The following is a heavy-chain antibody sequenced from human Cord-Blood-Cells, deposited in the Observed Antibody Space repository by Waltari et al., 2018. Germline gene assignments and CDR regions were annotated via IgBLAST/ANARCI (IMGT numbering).Heavy chain of an antibody. D-gene: IGHD4-17*01. CDR1: GFTFSSYS. V-gene: IGHV3-21*01. CDR2: ISSSSSYI. J-gene: IGHJ4*02. Sequence: EVQLVESGGGLVKPGGSMRLSCAASGFTFSSYSMNWVRQAPGKGLEWVSSISSSSSYIYYADSVKGRFTISRDNAKNSLYLQMNSLRAKDTAVYYCARGGDYGDYPDYWGQGTLVTVSS. CDR3: ARGGDYGDYPDY.